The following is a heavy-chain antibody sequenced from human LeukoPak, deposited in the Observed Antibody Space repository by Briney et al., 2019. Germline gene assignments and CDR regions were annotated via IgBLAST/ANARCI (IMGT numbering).Heavy chain of an antibody. CDR3: AKEATPENY. Sequence: GGSLRLSCAASGFTFSSYSMNWVRQAPGKGLEWVSSISSSSSYIYYADSVKGRFTISRDHSKNTLYLHLNSLRAEDTAVYYCAKEATPENYWGQGTLVAVSS. V-gene: IGHV3-21*04. J-gene: IGHJ4*02. CDR2: ISSSSSYI. CDR1: GFTFSSYS.